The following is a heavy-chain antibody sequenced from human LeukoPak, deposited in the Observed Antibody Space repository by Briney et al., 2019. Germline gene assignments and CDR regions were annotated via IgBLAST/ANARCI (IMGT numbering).Heavy chain of an antibody. J-gene: IGHJ2*01. D-gene: IGHD4-17*01. CDR1: GFTFSSYN. Sequence: GGSLRLSCAASGFTFSSYNMSWVRQAPGKGLEWVSSISSSSNYIYYADSVKGRFTLSRDNAKNSLSLQMNSLRAEDTAVYFCARDPASHDDGDYLVVGHWYFDIWGRGTLVSVSS. V-gene: IGHV3-21*01. CDR3: ARDPASHDDGDYLVVGHWYFDI. CDR2: ISSSSNYI.